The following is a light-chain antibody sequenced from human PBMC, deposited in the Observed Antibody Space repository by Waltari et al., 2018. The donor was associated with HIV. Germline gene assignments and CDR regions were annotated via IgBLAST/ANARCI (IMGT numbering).Light chain of an antibody. CDR2: WAS. V-gene: IGKV4-1*01. CDR1: QSVLYSSNNKNY. Sequence: DIVMTQSPDSLAVSLGDRATFNCASSQSVLYSSNNKNYLGWYQVRPGQPPRCLSSWASTREAGVPDRCIGSGSGTNFTRTITGLQAEDVATYYCHQYFSSPLTFGGGTTVEI. CDR3: HQYFSSPLT. J-gene: IGKJ4*01.